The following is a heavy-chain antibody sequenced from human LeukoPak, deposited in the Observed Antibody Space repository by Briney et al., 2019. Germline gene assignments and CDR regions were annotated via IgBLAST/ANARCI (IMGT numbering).Heavy chain of an antibody. J-gene: IGHJ4*02. V-gene: IGHV4-61*02. CDR2: IYTSGST. Sequence: SETLSLTCTFAGGSISSGSYYWSWLRQPAEKGLEWIGRIYTSGSTNYNPSLKSRVTISVDTSKNQFSPKLSSVTAADTAVYYCARYGYSSGWYYFDYWGQGTLVTVSS. D-gene: IGHD6-19*01. CDR1: GGSISSGSYY. CDR3: ARYGYSSGWYYFDY.